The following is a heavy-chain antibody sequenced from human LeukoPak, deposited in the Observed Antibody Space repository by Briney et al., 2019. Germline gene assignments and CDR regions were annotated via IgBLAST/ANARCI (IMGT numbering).Heavy chain of an antibody. CDR3: ITVYDSVAN. V-gene: IGHV3-15*01. CDR1: GFTFTNTW. J-gene: IGHJ4*02. D-gene: IGHD5-12*01. Sequence: KSGGSLRLSCAASGFTFTNTWMDWVRQAPGKGLEWVGRIKSRPDGGTTDYAAPVKGRFTISRDDSKNTLYLRMNSLKTEDTAVYYCITVYDSVANWGQGTLVTVSS. CDR2: IKSRPDGGTT.